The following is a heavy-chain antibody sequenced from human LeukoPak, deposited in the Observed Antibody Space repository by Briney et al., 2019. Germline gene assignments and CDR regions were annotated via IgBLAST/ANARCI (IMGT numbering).Heavy chain of an antibody. CDR3: AKASSGWYTFDY. Sequence: PGGSLRLSCAASGFTFSSSAMSWVRQAPRKGLEWVSAIGGSGGSTYYADSVKGRFTISRDNSKNTLYLQMNSLRAEDTALYYCAKASSGWYTFDYWGQGTLVTVSS. CDR1: GFTFSSSA. J-gene: IGHJ4*02. V-gene: IGHV3-23*01. CDR2: IGGSGGST. D-gene: IGHD6-19*01.